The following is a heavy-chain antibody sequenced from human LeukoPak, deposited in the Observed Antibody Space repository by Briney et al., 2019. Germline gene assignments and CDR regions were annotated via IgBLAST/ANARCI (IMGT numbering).Heavy chain of an antibody. V-gene: IGHV3-64*01. CDR1: GITFSTYW. CDR2: ISSNGGST. J-gene: IGHJ4*02. CDR3: ARDGYCGGDCPLIDPEFDY. Sequence: PGGSLRLSCAATGITFSTYWMHWVRQAPGKGLEYVSAISSNGGSTYYANSVKGRFTISRDNSKNTLYLQMGSLRAEDMAVYYCARDGYCGGDCPLIDPEFDYWGQGTLVTVSS. D-gene: IGHD2-21*02.